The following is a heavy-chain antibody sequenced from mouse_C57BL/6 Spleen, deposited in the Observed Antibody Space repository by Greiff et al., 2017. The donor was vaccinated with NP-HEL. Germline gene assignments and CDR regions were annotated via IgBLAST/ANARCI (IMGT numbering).Heavy chain of an antibody. V-gene: IGHV1-19*01. J-gene: IGHJ4*01. D-gene: IGHD1-1*01. Sequence: EVKLQESGPVLVKPGASVKMSCKASGYTFTDYYMNWVKQSHGKSLEWIGVINPYNGGTSYNQKFKGKATLTVDKSSSTAYMELNSLTSEDSAVYYCARSLYYYGSSYPYYYAMDYWGQGTSVTVSS. CDR3: ARSLYYYGSSYPYYYAMDY. CDR1: GYTFTDYY. CDR2: INPYNGGT.